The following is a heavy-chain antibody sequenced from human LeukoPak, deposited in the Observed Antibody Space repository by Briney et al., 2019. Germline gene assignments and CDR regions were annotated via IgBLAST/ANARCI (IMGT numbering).Heavy chain of an antibody. D-gene: IGHD6-13*01. CDR3: ARPGIAAAGREDDAFDI. V-gene: IGHV3-7*01. CDR1: GFTLSNHW. J-gene: IGHJ3*02. Sequence: GGSLRLSCAASGFTLSNHWMIWVRQAPGKGLECVANIKQDGIEKYYLDSVKGRFTISRDNAKNSLYLQMNSLRAEDTAVYYCARPGIAAAGREDDAFDIWGQGTMVTVSS. CDR2: IKQDGIEK.